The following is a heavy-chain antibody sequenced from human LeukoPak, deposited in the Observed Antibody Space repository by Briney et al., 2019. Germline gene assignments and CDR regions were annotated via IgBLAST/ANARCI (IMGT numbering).Heavy chain of an antibody. J-gene: IGHJ4*02. D-gene: IGHD2-2*01. CDR2: INHSGST. CDR3: ARARYCSSTSCYYFDY. Sequence: PSETLSLTCAVYGGSFSGYYWSWIRQPPGKGLEWIGEINHSGSTNYNLSLKSRVTISVDTSKNQFSLKLSSVTAADTAVYYCARARYCSSTSCYYFDYWGQGTLVTVSS. V-gene: IGHV4-34*01. CDR1: GGSFSGYY.